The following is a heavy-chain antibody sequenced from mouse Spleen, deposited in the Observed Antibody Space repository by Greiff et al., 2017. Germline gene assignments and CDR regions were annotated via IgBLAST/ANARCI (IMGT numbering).Heavy chain of an antibody. CDR2: IYPRSGNT. V-gene: IGHV1-81*01. J-gene: IGHJ3*01. CDR3: ARRGRDYRYDEGAWFAY. D-gene: IGHD2-14*01. Sequence: VMLVESGAELARPGASVKLSCKASGYTFTSYGISWVKQRTGQGLEWIGEIYPRSGNTYYNEKFKGKATLTADKSSSTAYMELRSLTSEDSAVYFCARRGRDYRYDEGAWFAYWGQGTLVTVSA. CDR1: GYTFTSYG.